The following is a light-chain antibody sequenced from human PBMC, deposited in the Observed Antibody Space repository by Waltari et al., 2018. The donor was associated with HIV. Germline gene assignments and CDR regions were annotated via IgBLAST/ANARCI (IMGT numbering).Light chain of an antibody. Sequence: QSVLTQPPSASGTPGQRVTISCSGSSSNIGSNTVNWYQQLPGTAPKPLIYGNSQRPSGVPDRFSGSKSGTSASLAISGLQSEDEADYDCAAWDDSLDGVVFGGGTKLTVL. CDR3: AAWDDSLDGVV. J-gene: IGLJ2*01. CDR2: GNS. CDR1: SSNIGSNT. V-gene: IGLV1-44*01.